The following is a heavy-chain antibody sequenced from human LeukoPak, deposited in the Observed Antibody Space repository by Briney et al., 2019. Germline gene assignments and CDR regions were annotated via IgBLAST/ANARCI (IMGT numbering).Heavy chain of an antibody. CDR2: ISSSGGST. J-gene: IGHJ5*02. D-gene: IGHD6-13*01. CDR3: AKTLRQQLVNWFDP. Sequence: GGSLRLSCAASGFTFSSYAMSWVRQAPGKGLEWVSAISSSGGSTYYADSVKGRFTISRDNSKNTLYLQMNSLRAEDTAVYYCAKTLRQQLVNWFDPWGQGTLVTVSS. V-gene: IGHV3-23*01. CDR1: GFTFSSYA.